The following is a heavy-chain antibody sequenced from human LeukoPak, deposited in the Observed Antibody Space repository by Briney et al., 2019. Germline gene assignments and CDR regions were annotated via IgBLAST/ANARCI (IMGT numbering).Heavy chain of an antibody. CDR3: AKLGSSSSDFDY. V-gene: IGHV3-30*02. CDR2: IRYDGSNK. Sequence: GGSLRLSCAASGFTFSSYGMHWVRQAPGKGLEWVAFIRYDGSNKYYADSVKGRFTISRDNSENTLYLQMNSLRAEDTAVYYCAKLGSSSSDFDYWGQGTLVTASS. D-gene: IGHD6-6*01. CDR1: GFTFSSYG. J-gene: IGHJ4*02.